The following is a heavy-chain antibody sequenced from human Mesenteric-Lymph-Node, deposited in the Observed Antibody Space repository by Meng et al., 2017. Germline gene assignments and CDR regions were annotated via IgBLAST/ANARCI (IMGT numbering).Heavy chain of an antibody. CDR1: GFTFSSNA. D-gene: IGHD1-26*01. CDR2: SRSKFSSYTT. Sequence: GESLKISCAASGFTFSSNAMSWVRQAPGKGLEWVGRSRSKFSSYTTEYAASVRGRFTVSRDESKNLFYLQMNNLRTEDTAVYYCTGGRGGSAPSDYWGQGTLVTVSS. J-gene: IGHJ4*02. CDR3: TGGRGGSAPSDY. V-gene: IGHV3-72*01.